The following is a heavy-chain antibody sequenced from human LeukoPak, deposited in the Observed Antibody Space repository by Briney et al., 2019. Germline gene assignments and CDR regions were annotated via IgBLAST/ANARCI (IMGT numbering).Heavy chain of an antibody. CDR2: ISYDGSNK. V-gene: IGHV3-30*03. Sequence: PGGSLRLSCAASGFTFSTYSMNWVRQAPGKGLEWVAVISYDGSNKYYADSVKGRVTISRDNSKNTLYLQMNSLRAEDTALYYCAIREPIGYWGQGTLVTVSS. J-gene: IGHJ4*02. CDR1: GFTFSTYS. D-gene: IGHD1-14*01. CDR3: AIREPIGY.